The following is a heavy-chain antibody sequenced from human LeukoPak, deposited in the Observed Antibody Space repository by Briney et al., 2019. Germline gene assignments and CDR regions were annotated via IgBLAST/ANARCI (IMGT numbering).Heavy chain of an antibody. D-gene: IGHD2-15*01. J-gene: IGHJ4*02. V-gene: IGHV3-7*01. CDR3: ARGIVVVVGASDHFDY. CDR2: ISPDGSDK. Sequence: PGGSLRLSCVASGFTFSTYWMNWVRQAPGKGLERVGTISPDGSDKYYVDSVKGRFTISRDSAKTSLYLQINSLRVDDTALYFCARGIVVVVGASDHFDYWGQGTLITVSS. CDR1: GFTFSTYW.